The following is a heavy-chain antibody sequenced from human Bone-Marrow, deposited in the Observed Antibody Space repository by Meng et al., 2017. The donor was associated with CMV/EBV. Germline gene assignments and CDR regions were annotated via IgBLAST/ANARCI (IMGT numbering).Heavy chain of an antibody. CDR2: VNPFSGDT. J-gene: IGHJ6*01. Sequence: ASVKVSCKASGYSFTGYFLHWVRQAPRQGLEWMGWVNPFSGDTNYAQKFQGRVTMTRDTSISTAYMELSRLTSDDTAVYFCAREEMMEDLVVAATTSHDMDVWGQGSTVTFYS. CDR1: GYSFTGYF. CDR3: AREEMMEDLVVAATTSHDMDV. D-gene: IGHD1-26*01. V-gene: IGHV1-2*02.